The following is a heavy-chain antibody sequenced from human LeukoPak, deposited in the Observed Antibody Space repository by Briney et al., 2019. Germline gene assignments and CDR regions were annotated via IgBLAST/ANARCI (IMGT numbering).Heavy chain of an antibody. D-gene: IGHD6-13*01. V-gene: IGHV1-69*01. J-gene: IGHJ3*02. Sequence: SVKVSCKASGGTFSSYAISWVRQATGQGLEWMGGIIPIFGTANYAQKFQGRVTITADESTSTAYMELSSLRSEDTAVYYCARKVNEGIAAAGGAFDIWGQGTTVTVSS. CDR2: IIPIFGTA. CDR3: ARKVNEGIAAAGGAFDI. CDR1: GGTFSSYA.